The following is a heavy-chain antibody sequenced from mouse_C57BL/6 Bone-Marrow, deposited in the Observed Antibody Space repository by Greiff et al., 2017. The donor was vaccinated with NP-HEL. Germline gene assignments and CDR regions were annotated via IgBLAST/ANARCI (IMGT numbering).Heavy chain of an antibody. V-gene: IGHV3-6*01. CDR3: AREGGYYGSPFSY. CDR1: GYSIISGYY. D-gene: IGHD1-1*01. CDR2: ISYDGSN. Sequence: EVQVVESGPGLVKPSQSLSLTCSVTGYSIISGYYWNWIRQFPGNKLEWMAYISYDGSNNYNPSLKNRTSITRDISKNQFFLKLTSVTTEDTATYYWAREGGYYGSPFSYWGQGTLVTVSA. J-gene: IGHJ3*01.